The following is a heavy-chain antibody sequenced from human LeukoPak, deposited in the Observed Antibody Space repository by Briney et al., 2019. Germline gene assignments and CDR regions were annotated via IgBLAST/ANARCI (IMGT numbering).Heavy chain of an antibody. CDR3: AKDRGRSYCPYYFGD. CDR2: ISSSGGST. Sequence: SVTPACSSSGFTFSRDSMSWAGYRPRRGSESAPAISSSGGSTYYADSVTGRFTIYSDNSKNTLYLQMNSLRAEDTAVYYCAKDRGRSYCPYYFGDWGQGTLVTDSS. J-gene: IGHJ4*02. V-gene: IGHV3-23*01. D-gene: IGHD1-26*01. CDR1: GFTFSRDS.